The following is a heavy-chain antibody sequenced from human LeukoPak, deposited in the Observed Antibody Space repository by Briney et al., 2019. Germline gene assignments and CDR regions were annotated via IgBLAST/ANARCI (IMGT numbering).Heavy chain of an antibody. CDR2: FFYTGST. J-gene: IGHJ3*02. Sequence: SETLSLTCAVSGGSISSGSYSWTWIRQPPGEGLEWIGYFFYTGSTYYNPSLKSRVTISLDTSKNHFSLKLSSVTAADTAVYYCARDAQLSFLVAWRKNTNRAFDIWGQGTMVTVSS. D-gene: IGHD2-2*01. V-gene: IGHV4-30-4*07. CDR1: GGSISSGSYS. CDR3: ARDAQLSFLVAWRKNTNRAFDI.